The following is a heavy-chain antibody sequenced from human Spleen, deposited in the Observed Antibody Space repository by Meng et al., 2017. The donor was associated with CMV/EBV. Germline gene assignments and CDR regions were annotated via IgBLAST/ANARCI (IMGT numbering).Heavy chain of an antibody. V-gene: IGHV1-2*06. CDR2: INPKNGDP. D-gene: IGHD1-26*01. CDR1: GFNFYGFY. J-gene: IGHJ4*02. Sequence: SGFNFYGFYLHWVRRAPGQGLEWMGRINPKNGDPKYAQRFEGRVSMTTDTSITTVYMELRSLRSDDTAFYYCTRRPLGSTRPFDYWGQGTLVTVSS. CDR3: TRRPLGSTRPFDY.